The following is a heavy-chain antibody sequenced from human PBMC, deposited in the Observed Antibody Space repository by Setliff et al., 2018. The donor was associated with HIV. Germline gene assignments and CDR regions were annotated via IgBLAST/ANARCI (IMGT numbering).Heavy chain of an antibody. V-gene: IGHV4-59*01. J-gene: IGHJ4*02. CDR3: VRARGPEGYFDS. CDR2: IFYTGST. CDR1: GGSFSGYY. D-gene: IGHD3-10*01. Sequence: SETLSLTCAVYGGSFSGYYWSWIRQPPGKGLEWIAYIFYTGSTNYNPSLKSRVTISVDTSKNQFFLKLSSVTAADTAVYYCVRARGPEGYFDSWGQGTLVTVSS.